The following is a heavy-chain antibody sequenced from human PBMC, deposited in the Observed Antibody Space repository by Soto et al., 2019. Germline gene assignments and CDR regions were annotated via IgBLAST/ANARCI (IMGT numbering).Heavy chain of an antibody. V-gene: IGHV1-2*02. CDR2: INPNSGGT. CDR3: ARDGHGGSGYLYFDY. D-gene: IGHD2-15*01. Sequence: ASVKVSCKASGYTFTGYYMHWVRQAPGQGLEWMGWINPNSGGTNYSQKFQGRVTITRDTSASTAYMELSSLRSEDTAVYYCARDGHGGSGYLYFDYWGQG. CDR1: GYTFTGYY. J-gene: IGHJ4*02.